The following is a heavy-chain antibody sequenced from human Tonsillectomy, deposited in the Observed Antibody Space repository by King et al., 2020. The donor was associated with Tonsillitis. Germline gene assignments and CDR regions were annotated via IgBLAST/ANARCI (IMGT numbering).Heavy chain of an antibody. CDR1: GFTVSSNY. D-gene: IGHD3-22*01. Sequence: VQLVESGGGLVQPGGSLRLSCAASGFTVSSNYMSWVRQAPGKGLEWVSVIYSGGSTYYADSVKGRFTISRDNSKNTLYLQMNSLRAEDTAVYYCARRYYYDSRGYYYYWGQGTLVTVSS. V-gene: IGHV3-66*04. CDR2: IYSGGST. CDR3: ARRYYYDSRGYYYY. J-gene: IGHJ4*02.